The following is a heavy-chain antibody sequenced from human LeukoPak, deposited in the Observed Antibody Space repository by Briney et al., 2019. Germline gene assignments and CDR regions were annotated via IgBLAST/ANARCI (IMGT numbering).Heavy chain of an antibody. V-gene: IGHV4-31*03. J-gene: IGHJ4*02. CDR3: ASNNLHGGGFFDY. D-gene: IGHD3-16*01. Sequence: SETLSLTCTVSGGSISSGDYYWSWIRQHPEKGLEWIAYIYFSGTTYYNPSLKSRITISVDTSKNQFPLKLSSVTAADTAVYYCASNNLHGGGFFDYWGQGTLVTVSS. CDR1: GGSISSGDYY. CDR2: IYFSGTT.